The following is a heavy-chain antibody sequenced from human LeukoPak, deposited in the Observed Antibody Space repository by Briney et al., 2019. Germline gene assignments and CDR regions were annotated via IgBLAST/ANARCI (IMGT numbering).Heavy chain of an antibody. Sequence: GGSLRLSCAASGFTVSSNYMSWVRQAPGKGLEWVSVIYSGGSTYYADSVKGRFTISRDNSKNTLYLQMNSLRAEDTAVYYCARVKYYDILTGYYFDYWGQGTLVTVSS. V-gene: IGHV3-53*01. D-gene: IGHD3-9*01. CDR2: IYSGGST. CDR1: GFTVSSNY. CDR3: ARVKYYDILTGYYFDY. J-gene: IGHJ4*02.